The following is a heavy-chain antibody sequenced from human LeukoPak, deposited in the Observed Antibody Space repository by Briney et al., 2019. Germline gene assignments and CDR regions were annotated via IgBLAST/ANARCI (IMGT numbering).Heavy chain of an antibody. CDR2: INHNGTVN. CDR1: GFTFSSYW. J-gene: IGHJ6*02. Sequence: GGSLRLSCAASGFTFSSYWMNWARQAPGKGLEWVASINHNGTVNYYVDSVKGRFTISRDNAKNSLYLQMSNLRAEDTAVYFCARGGGLDVWGQGATVTVSS. V-gene: IGHV3-7*03. D-gene: IGHD3-16*01. CDR3: ARGGGLDV.